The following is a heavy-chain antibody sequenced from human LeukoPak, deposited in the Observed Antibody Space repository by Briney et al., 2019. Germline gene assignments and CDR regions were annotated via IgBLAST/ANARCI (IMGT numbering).Heavy chain of an antibody. CDR1: GGSISNYY. Sequence: SETLSLTCTVSGGSISNYYWSWIRQPPGKGLEWIGEINHSGSTNYNPSLKSRVTISVDTSKNQFSLKLSSVTAADTAVYYCARSRRPLRYFDWSPHNAFDIWGQGTMVTVSS. CDR2: INHSGST. CDR3: ARSRRPLRYFDWSPHNAFDI. D-gene: IGHD3-9*01. V-gene: IGHV4-34*01. J-gene: IGHJ3*02.